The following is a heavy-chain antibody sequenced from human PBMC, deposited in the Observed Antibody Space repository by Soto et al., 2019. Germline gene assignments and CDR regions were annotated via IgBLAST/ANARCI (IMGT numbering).Heavy chain of an antibody. D-gene: IGHD3-22*01. CDR2: IRRHTSVT. J-gene: IGHJ4*02. CDR3: GKVAESGHYPFER. V-gene: IGHV3-48*01. CDR1: GLNMSTSG. Sequence: GGSKRLSCTAVGLNMSTSGRNWVRQNTGRGLEWISYIRRHTSVTAYADSVKGRFTISRDSAKNSLYLQMDSLKVENTDFYYCGKVAESGHYPFERWGQGSLVTVSS.